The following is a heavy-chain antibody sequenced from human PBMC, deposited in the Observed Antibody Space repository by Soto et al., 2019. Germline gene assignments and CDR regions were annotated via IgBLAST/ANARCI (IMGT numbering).Heavy chain of an antibody. J-gene: IGHJ4*02. CDR3: VHRSPVDDAGMGFDF. Sequence: QITLRESGPALVKPTQPLTLTCTFSGFSLNSRGVGVGWVRQPPGKALEWLAIVYWDDDKRYRPSLRSSLSIMNDTPKNQVVLTLTNTDPVDTATYSCVHRSPVDDAGMGFDFWGQGSLVNVSS. CDR2: VYWDDDK. V-gene: IGHV2-5*02. D-gene: IGHD2-8*01. CDR1: GFSLNSRGVG.